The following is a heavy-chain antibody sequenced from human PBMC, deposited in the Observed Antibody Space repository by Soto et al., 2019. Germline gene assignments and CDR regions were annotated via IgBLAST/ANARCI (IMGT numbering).Heavy chain of an antibody. CDR1: GFTFSSYA. CDR2: ISYDGSNK. J-gene: IGHJ3*02. Sequence: HPGGSLRLSCAASGFTFSSYAMHWVRQAPGKGLEWVAVISYDGSNKYYADSVKGRFTISRDNSKNTLYLQMNSLRAEDTAVYYCARDHSFGVLQQLPNAFDIWGQGTMVTVS. D-gene: IGHD6-13*01. V-gene: IGHV3-30-3*01. CDR3: ARDHSFGVLQQLPNAFDI.